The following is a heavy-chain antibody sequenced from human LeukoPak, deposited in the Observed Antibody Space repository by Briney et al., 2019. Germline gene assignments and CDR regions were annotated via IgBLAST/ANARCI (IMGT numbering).Heavy chain of an antibody. V-gene: IGHV3-30*18. CDR3: AKAPTSGYSSSWVDY. CDR1: GYTFSSYG. J-gene: IGHJ4*02. Sequence: GGSLRLSCAASGYTFSSYGMHWVRQAPGKGLEWVAVISYDGSNKYYADSVKGRFTISRDNSKNTLYLQMNSLRAEDTAVYYCAKAPTSGYSSSWVDYWGQGTLVTVSS. CDR2: ISYDGSNK. D-gene: IGHD6-13*01.